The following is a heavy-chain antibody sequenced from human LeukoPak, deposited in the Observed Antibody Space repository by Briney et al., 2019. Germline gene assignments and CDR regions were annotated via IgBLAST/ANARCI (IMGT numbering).Heavy chain of an antibody. D-gene: IGHD3-22*01. CDR2: ISYDGSNK. CDR3: TRGRDYYDSSSQGYGY. V-gene: IGHV3-30*03. CDR1: GFTFSSYG. J-gene: IGHJ4*02. Sequence: GRSLRLSCAASGFTFSSYGVHWVRQAPGKGLEWVAVISYDGSNKYYADSVKGRFTISRDNSKNTLYLQMNSLRAEDTAVYYCTRGRDYYDSSSQGYGYWGQGTLVTVSS.